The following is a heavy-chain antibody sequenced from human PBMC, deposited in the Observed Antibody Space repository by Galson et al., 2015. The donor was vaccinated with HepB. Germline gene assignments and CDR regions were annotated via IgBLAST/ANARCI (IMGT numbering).Heavy chain of an antibody. D-gene: IGHD3-22*01. J-gene: IGHJ4*02. CDR1: GFTFSSYA. Sequence: SLRLSCAASGFTFSSYAMSWVRQAPGKGLEWVSAISGSGGSTYYADSVKGRFTISRDNSKNTLYLQMNSLRAEDTAVYYCAKDPGLYYDSSGYYRLFDYWGQGTLVTVSS. CDR3: AKDPGLYYDSSGYYRLFDY. V-gene: IGHV3-23*01. CDR2: ISGSGGST.